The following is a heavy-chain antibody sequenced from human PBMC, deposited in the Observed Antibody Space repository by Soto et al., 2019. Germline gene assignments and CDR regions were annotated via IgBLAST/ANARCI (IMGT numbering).Heavy chain of an antibody. Sequence: VQLVESGGGLVQPGGSLRVSCAASGFTVTNNYMSWVRQAPGKGLEWVSVIYSGGTTDYADSVKGRLTISRDNSKNTLYLQMNSLRGDDTAVYYCTRDRSSGWSEYWGQGALVTVSS. J-gene: IGHJ4*02. CDR2: IYSGGTT. CDR3: TRDRSSGWSEY. D-gene: IGHD6-19*01. V-gene: IGHV3-66*01. CDR1: GFTVTNNY.